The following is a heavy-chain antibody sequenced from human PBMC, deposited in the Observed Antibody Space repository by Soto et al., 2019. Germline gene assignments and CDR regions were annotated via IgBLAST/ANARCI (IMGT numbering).Heavy chain of an antibody. CDR2: ISGSGDST. V-gene: IGHV3-23*01. D-gene: IGHD1-26*01. Sequence: GGSLRLSCVASGLTFSKYCINWVRQTPWKGLQWVSAISGSGDSTYYADSVKGRFTISRDNSKNTLYLQLNSLRAEDTAVYYFAKDLSRAIWTYYSYFDCWGRLTLVAVCS. CDR3: AKDLSRAIWTYYSYFDC. J-gene: IGHJ4*02. CDR1: GLTFSKYC.